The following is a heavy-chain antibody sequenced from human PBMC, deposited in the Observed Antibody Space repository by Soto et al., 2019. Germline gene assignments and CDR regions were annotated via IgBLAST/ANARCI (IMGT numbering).Heavy chain of an antibody. CDR2: INPNSGGT. CDR3: ARGGMATITAPVDY. D-gene: IGHD5-12*01. Sequence: ASVKVSCKASGYTFTGYYMHWVRQAPGQGLEWMGWINPNSGGTNYAQKFQGWVTMTRDTSISTAYMELSRLRSDDTAVYYCARGGMATITAPVDYWGQGTLVTVSS. V-gene: IGHV1-2*04. CDR1: GYTFTGYY. J-gene: IGHJ4*02.